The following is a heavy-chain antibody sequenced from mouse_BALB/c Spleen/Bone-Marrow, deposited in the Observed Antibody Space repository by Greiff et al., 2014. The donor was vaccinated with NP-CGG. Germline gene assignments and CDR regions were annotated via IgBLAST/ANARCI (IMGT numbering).Heavy chain of an antibody. J-gene: IGHJ2*01. Sequence: LQESGSELVRPGASVKLSCKASGSTFTSYWMHWVKQRPGQGLEWIGNIYPGSGSTNYDEKFKSKATLTVDTSSSTAYMQLSSLTSEDSAVYYCTRDYDWVPDYWGQGTTLTVSS. CDR3: TRDYDWVPDY. D-gene: IGHD1-1*01. CDR2: IYPGSGST. CDR1: GSTFTSYW. V-gene: IGHV1S22*01.